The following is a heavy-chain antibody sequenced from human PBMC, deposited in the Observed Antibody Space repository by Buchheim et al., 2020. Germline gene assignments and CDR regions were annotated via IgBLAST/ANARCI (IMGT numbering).Heavy chain of an antibody. CDR1: EFTFSSYW. Sequence: EVQLVESGGGLVQPGGSLRLSCAASEFTFSSYWMSWVRQAPGKGLEWVANIKQDGSEKYYVDSVKGRFTISRDNAKNSLYLQMNSLRAEDTAVYYCARRGWEANFQHWGQGTL. D-gene: IGHD1-26*01. CDR3: ARRGWEANFQH. V-gene: IGHV3-7*01. J-gene: IGHJ1*01. CDR2: IKQDGSEK.